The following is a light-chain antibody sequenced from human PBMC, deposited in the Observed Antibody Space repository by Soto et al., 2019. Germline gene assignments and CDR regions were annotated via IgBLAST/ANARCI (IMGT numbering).Light chain of an antibody. J-gene: IGKJ1*01. V-gene: IGKV3-15*01. CDR2: AAS. CDR1: QSVSSN. Sequence: EIVMTQSPPTLSVSPGERVTLSCRTSQSVSSNLAWYQQKPGQAPRLLIYAASTRATAIPARFSGSGSGSEFTLTISSLQSEDFAVYYCQQYNNWPRTFGQGTKVELK. CDR3: QQYNNWPRT.